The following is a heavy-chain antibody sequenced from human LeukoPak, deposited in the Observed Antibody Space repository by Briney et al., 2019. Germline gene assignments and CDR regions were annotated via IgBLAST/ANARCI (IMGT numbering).Heavy chain of an antibody. D-gene: IGHD6-19*01. J-gene: IGHJ4*02. CDR1: GGSISSYY. CDR3: AKGKTSGWYGY. CDR2: ISGSGGST. V-gene: IGHV3-23*01. Sequence: ETLSLTCTVSGGSISSYYWSWVRQAPGKGLEWVSAISGSGGSTYYADSVKGRFTISRDNSKNTLYLQMNSLRAEDTAVYYCAKGKTSGWYGYWGQGTLVTVSS.